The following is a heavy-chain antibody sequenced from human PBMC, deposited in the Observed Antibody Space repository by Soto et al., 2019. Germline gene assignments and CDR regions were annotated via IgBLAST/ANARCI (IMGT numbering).Heavy chain of an antibody. CDR2: IIPIFGTA. V-gene: IGHV1-69*06. Sequence: ASVKVSCKASGGTFSSYAISWVRQAPGQGLEWMGGIIPIFGTANYAQKFQGRVTITADKSTSTAYMELSSLRSEDTAVYYCARDLVATGPLDYWGQGTLVTSPQ. CDR3: ARDLVATGPLDY. D-gene: IGHD5-12*01. CDR1: GGTFSSYA. J-gene: IGHJ4*02.